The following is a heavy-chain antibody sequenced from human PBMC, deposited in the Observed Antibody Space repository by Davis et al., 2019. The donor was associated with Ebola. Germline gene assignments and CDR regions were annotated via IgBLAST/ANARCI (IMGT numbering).Heavy chain of an antibody. CDR1: GLTFSSYD. CDR2: IGTAGDT. CDR3: AKEKGSSWYWGIRY. D-gene: IGHD6-13*01. Sequence: PGGSLRLSCAASGLTFSSYDMHWVRHATGKGLEWVSAIGTAGDTYYPGSVKGRFTISRDNSKNTLYLQMNSLRAEDTAVYYCAKEKGSSWYWGIRYWGQGTLVTVSS. V-gene: IGHV3-13*01. J-gene: IGHJ4*02.